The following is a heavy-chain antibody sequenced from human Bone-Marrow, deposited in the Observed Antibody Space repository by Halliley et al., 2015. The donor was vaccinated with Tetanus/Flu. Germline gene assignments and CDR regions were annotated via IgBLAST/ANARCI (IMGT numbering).Heavy chain of an antibody. CDR2: ITSNSAYI. CDR3: ARERTNQILLDV. V-gene: IGHV3-21*01. CDR1: GFAFTTYS. Sequence: SLRLSCAASGFAFTTYSMNWVRQAPGRGLEWVSSITSNSAYIFYADSLKGRFTISRDDAKSSLYLQMNSLGAEDTAVYYCARERTNQILLDVWGQGTTVTVSS. J-gene: IGHJ6*02.